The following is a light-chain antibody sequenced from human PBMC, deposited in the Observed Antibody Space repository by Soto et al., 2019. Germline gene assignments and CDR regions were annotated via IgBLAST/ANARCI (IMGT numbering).Light chain of an antibody. J-gene: IGLJ3*02. CDR1: SSDVGAYHS. Sequence: QSALTQPASVSGXPGKAFTIPCTGSSSDVGAYHSVSWYQQHPGKAPKLIIFDVSNRPSGVSNRFSGSKSGNTASLTISGLQAEDEADYYCSSFTETGTVMFGGGTQPTVL. CDR2: DVS. CDR3: SSFTETGTVM. V-gene: IGLV2-14*03.